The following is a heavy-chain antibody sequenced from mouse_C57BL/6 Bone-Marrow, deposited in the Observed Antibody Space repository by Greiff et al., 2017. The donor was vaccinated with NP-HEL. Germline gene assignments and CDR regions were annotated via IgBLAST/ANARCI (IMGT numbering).Heavy chain of an antibody. V-gene: IGHV14-4*01. Sequence: VQLQQSGAELVRPGAPVKLSCTASGFNIKDDYMHWVKQRPEQGLEWIGWIDPENGDTEYASKFQGKATITADTSSNTAYLQLSSLTSEDTAVYYCTTRGNYYAMDYWGQGTSVTVSS. CDR2: IDPENGDT. CDR3: TTRGNYYAMDY. CDR1: GFNIKDDY. J-gene: IGHJ4*01. D-gene: IGHD2-1*01.